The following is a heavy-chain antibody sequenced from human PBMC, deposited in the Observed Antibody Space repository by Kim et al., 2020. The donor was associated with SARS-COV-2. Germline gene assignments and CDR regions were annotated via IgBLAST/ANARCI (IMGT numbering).Heavy chain of an antibody. CDR3: ATSTTVTTSGWFDP. CDR2: FDPEDGET. V-gene: IGHV1-24*01. Sequence: ASVKVSCKVSGYTLTELSMNWVRQAPGKGREWMGGFDPEDGETIYAQKFQGRVTMTEDTSTDTAYMELSSLRSEDTAVYYCATSTTVTTSGWFDPWGQGSLVTVSS. CDR1: GYTLTELS. D-gene: IGHD4-17*01. J-gene: IGHJ5*02.